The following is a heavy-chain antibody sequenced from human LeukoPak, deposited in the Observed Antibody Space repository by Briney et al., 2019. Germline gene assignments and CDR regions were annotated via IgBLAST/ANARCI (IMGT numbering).Heavy chain of an antibody. CDR3: ARVDYDSSGYFDY. D-gene: IGHD3-22*01. CDR1: GGSFSSYY. V-gene: IGHV4-59*01. J-gene: IGHJ4*02. Sequence: SETLSLTCTVSGGSFSSYYWSWIRQPPGKGLVWIGYIYYSGSTNYNPSLKSRVTMSIDTSKNQFSLRVTSVTAADTAVYYCARVDYDSSGYFDYWGQGTPVTVSS. CDR2: IYYSGST.